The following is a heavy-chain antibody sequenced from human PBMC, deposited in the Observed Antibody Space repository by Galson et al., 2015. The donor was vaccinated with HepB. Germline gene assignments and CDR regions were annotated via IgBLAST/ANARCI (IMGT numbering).Heavy chain of an antibody. CDR3: GRGVGSVVTSRGWGVYFDY. J-gene: IGHJ4*02. D-gene: IGHD4-23*01. Sequence: SETLSLTCTVSGGSISSHYWSWIRQPPGKRLEWMEYIYYSGNTNLNPSLKSRVTISVDTSKNQFSLKLSSVTAADTAMYYWGRGVGSVVTSRGWGVYFDYWGQGTLVTVSS. CDR1: GGSISSHY. V-gene: IGHV4-59*11. CDR2: IYYSGNT.